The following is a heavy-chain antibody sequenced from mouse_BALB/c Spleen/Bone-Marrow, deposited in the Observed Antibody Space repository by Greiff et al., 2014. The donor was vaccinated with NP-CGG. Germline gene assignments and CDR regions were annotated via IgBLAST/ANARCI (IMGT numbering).Heavy chain of an antibody. J-gene: IGHJ3*01. CDR2: INPDSSTI. CDR3: TRLHYYGYSAY. V-gene: IGHV4-1*02. D-gene: IGHD1-2*01. CDR1: GFDFSRYW. Sequence: EVQLQQSGGGLVQPGGSLKLSCAASGFDFSRYWMSWVRQAPGKGLEWIGEINPDSSTINYTPSLKDKFIISRVNAENTLYLQKSKVRSEDTALYYCTRLHYYGYSAYWGQGTLVTVST.